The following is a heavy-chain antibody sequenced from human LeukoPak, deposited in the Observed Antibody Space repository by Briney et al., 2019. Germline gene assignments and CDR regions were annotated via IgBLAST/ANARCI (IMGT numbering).Heavy chain of an antibody. CDR2: ISSSSSYI. CDR1: GFTFSSYS. J-gene: IGHJ3*02. V-gene: IGHV3-21*01. D-gene: IGHD6-6*01. Sequence: GGSLRLSCAASGFTFSSYSMNWVRQAPGKGLEWVSSISSSSSYIYYADSVKGRFTISRDNAKNSLYLQMNSLRAEDTAVYYCARGYIAARTSAFDIWGQGTMVTVSS. CDR3: ARGYIAARTSAFDI.